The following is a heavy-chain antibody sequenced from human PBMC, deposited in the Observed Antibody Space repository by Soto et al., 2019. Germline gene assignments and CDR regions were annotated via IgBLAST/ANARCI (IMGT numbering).Heavy chain of an antibody. CDR2: ISYDGSNK. J-gene: IGHJ6*02. CDR3: ARETYYYDSSGYPDYYYGMDV. D-gene: IGHD3-22*01. V-gene: IGHV3-30-3*01. Sequence: GGSLRLSCAASGFTFSSYAMHWVRQAPGKGLEWVAVISYDGSNKYYADSVKGRFTISRDNSKNTLYLQMNSLRAEDTAVYYCARETYYYDSSGYPDYYYGMDVWRQGTTVTVSS. CDR1: GFTFSSYA.